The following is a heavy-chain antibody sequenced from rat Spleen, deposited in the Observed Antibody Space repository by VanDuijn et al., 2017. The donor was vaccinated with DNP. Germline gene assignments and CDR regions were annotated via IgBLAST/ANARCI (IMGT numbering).Heavy chain of an antibody. Sequence: QIQLQQSGAELAKPGSSVKISCKASGYTFNSYYIGWIKQTTGQGLEYIGYINTGSGSTDYNEKLKGKATLTVDKSSSTAFMQLSSLTPDDSAVYYCASSWVGVRGIWFAYWGQGTLVTVSS. V-gene: IGHV1-43*01. CDR3: ASSWVGVRGIWFAY. J-gene: IGHJ3*01. D-gene: IGHD4-3*01. CDR1: GYTFNSYY. CDR2: INTGSGST.